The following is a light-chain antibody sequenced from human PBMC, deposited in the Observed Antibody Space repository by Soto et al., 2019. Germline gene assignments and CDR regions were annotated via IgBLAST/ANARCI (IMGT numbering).Light chain of an antibody. CDR1: QDIRSD. J-gene: IGKJ1*01. CDR3: LQDHTYPWT. Sequence: AIHVPQSPSSLSASVGDRVTISCRASQDIRSDLCWYQQEPGKAPKMLIFAASNLQSGVPSRFSGNASGTTFTLTISSLQPEDVATYYCLQDHTYPWTFGQGTKVDI. CDR2: AAS. V-gene: IGKV1-6*01.